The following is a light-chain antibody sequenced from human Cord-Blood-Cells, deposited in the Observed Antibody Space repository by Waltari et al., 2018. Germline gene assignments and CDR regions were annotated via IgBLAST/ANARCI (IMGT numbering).Light chain of an antibody. Sequence: IRMSHSPSSLSSSVADRVSITCQASQVISNYLNWYQQKPAKAPKLLNYDATNLATGVPSRFSASGYGTDSTYNNSSLQPEDIATYYCQQYDNLTRYTFGHETKLKI. V-gene: IGKV1-33*01. CDR1: QVISNY. CDR3: QQYDNLTRYT. J-gene: IGKJ2*01. CDR2: DAT.